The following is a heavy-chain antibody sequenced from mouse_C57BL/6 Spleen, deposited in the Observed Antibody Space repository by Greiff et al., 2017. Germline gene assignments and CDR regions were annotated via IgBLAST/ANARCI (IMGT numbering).Heavy chain of an antibody. V-gene: IGHV14-1*01. CDR1: GFNIKDYY. CDR3: TTITTVPYFDY. CDR2: IDPEDGDT. D-gene: IGHD1-1*01. Sequence: EVMLVESGAELVRPAASVKLSCTASGFNIKDYYMHWVKQRPEQGLEWIGRIDPEDGDTEYAPKFQGKATITADTSSNTAYLQLRSLTSEDTAVYYCTTITTVPYFDYWGQGTTLTVSS. J-gene: IGHJ2*01.